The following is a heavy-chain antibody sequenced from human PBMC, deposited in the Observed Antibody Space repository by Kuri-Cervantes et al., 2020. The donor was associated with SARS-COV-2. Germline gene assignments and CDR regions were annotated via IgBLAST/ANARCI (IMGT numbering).Heavy chain of an antibody. CDR1: GGSISSSSYY. D-gene: IGHD2-2*01. J-gene: IGHJ6*03. CDR2: IYYSGST. Sequence: SETLSLTCTVSGGSISSSSYYWGWIRQPPGKGLEWIGSIYYSGSTYYNPSLKSRVTISVDTSKNQFSLKLSSVTAADTAVYYCASVVPAADEGLYYYYMVVWGKGTTVTVSS. V-gene: IGHV4-39*07. CDR3: ASVVPAADEGLYYYYMVV.